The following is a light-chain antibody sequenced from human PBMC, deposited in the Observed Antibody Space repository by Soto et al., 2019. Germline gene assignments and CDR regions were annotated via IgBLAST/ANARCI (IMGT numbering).Light chain of an antibody. CDR2: DAS. Sequence: DIQMTQSPSSLSASVGDRVTITCRASQRISGFLNWFQQKPGKSPKLLIYDASSLQSGVPSRFSGSGSGTDFTLTITSLQPEDFATSDCQRGGFTCGPGTKVDIK. V-gene: IGKV1-39*01. CDR3: QRGGFT. CDR1: QRISGF. J-gene: IGKJ3*01.